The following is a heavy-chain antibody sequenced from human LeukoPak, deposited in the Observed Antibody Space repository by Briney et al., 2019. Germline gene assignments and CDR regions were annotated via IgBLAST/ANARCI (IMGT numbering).Heavy chain of an antibody. Sequence: GRSLRLSCAASGFTSSNYGMHWVRQAPGKGLEWVAIIWYDGSNKYYADSVKGRFTISRDNSKNTLYVQMNSLRVEDTAVYYCARDLGGSASWIDYWGQGTLVTVSS. V-gene: IGHV3-33*01. CDR3: ARDLGGSASWIDY. J-gene: IGHJ4*02. CDR1: GFTSSNYG. CDR2: IWYDGSNK. D-gene: IGHD2-2*01.